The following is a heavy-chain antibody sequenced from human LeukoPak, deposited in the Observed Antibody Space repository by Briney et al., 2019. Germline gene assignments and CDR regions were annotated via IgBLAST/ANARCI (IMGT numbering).Heavy chain of an antibody. CDR1: GGSISSYY. J-gene: IGHJ4*02. CDR2: IHYSGST. CDR3: ASGSSVGAIDY. Sequence: TSETLSLTCTVSGGSISSYYWSWIRQPPGKGLEWIGYIHYSGSTNYNPSLKSRVSISVDTSKNQFSLKLSSVTAADTAVYYCASGSSVGAIDYWGQGTLVTVSS. V-gene: IGHV4-59*01. D-gene: IGHD1-26*01.